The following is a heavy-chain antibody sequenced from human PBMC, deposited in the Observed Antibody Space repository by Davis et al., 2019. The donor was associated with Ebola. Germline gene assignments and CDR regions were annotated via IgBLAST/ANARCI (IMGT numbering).Heavy chain of an antibody. J-gene: IGHJ4*02. Sequence: GESLKISCAASGYTFRIHAMTWVRQAPGKGLMWVSRINSDGSSSTREYADSVKGRFTISRDNDKNTLYLQMNSLGAEDTGIYYCTRVTGYNKPIEYWGQGTLVTVSS. V-gene: IGHV3-74*03. D-gene: IGHD5-24*01. CDR1: GYTFRIHA. CDR3: TRVTGYNKPIEY. CDR2: INSDGSSS.